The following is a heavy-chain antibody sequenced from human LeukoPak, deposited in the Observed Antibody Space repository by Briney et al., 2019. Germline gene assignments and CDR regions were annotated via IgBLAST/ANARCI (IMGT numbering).Heavy chain of an antibody. CDR2: INPNSGGT. Sequence: GASVKLSCKASGNTLTGYYMHWVRQAPGQRLYWMGWINPNSGGTNYAQKLQGTVTMTTDTSTSTAYMELRSLRSDDTAVYYCARDAAGTFDYWGHGTLVTVSS. J-gene: IGHJ4*01. D-gene: IGHD6-13*01. CDR1: GNTLTGYY. CDR3: ARDAAGTFDY. V-gene: IGHV1-2*02.